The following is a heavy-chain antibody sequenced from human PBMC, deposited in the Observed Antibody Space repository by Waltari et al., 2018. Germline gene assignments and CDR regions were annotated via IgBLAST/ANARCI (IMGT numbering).Heavy chain of an antibody. CDR2: INHSGST. Sequence: QLQLQESGPGLVKPSETLSLTCAVYGGSFSGYYWSWIRQPPGKGLEWIGEINHSGSTNYNPSLKSRVTISVDTSKNQFSLKLSSVTAADTAVYYCARGRGSSSSKWYFDLWGRGTLVTVSS. CDR3: ARGRGSSSSKWYFDL. V-gene: IGHV4-34*01. CDR1: GGSFSGYY. D-gene: IGHD6-6*01. J-gene: IGHJ2*01.